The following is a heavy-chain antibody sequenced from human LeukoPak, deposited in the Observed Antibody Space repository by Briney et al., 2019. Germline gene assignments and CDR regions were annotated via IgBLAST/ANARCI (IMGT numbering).Heavy chain of an antibody. CDR3: ARAHYDFWSGYYSG. CDR1: GGSISSGGYY. J-gene: IGHJ1*01. CDR2: INHSGST. Sequence: SETLSLTCTVSGGSISSGGYYWSWIRQPPGKGLEWIGEINHSGSTNYNPSLKSRVTISVDTSKNQFSLKLSSVTAADTAVYYCARAHYDFWSGYYSGWGQGTLVTVSS. D-gene: IGHD3-3*01. V-gene: IGHV4-39*07.